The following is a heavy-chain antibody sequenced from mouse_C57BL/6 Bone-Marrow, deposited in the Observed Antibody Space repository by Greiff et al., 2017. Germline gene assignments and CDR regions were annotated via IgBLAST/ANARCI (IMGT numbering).Heavy chain of an antibody. V-gene: IGHV14-2*01. Sequence: VQLLQSGAELVKPGASVKLSCTASGFNIKDYYMHWVQQRTEQGLEWVGRIDPEDGETKYAPKLQGKATITADTSYNTAYLQISSLTSQDTALYYCATPNYGSSYGYWYFDVWGTGTMVTVSA. CDR3: ATPNYGSSYGYWYFDV. CDR1: GFNIKDYY. CDR2: IDPEDGET. J-gene: IGHJ1*03. D-gene: IGHD1-1*01.